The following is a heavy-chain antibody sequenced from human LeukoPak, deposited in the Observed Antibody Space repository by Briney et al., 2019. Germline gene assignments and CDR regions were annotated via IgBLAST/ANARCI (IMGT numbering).Heavy chain of an antibody. CDR2: ISAYNGNR. D-gene: IGHD3-22*01. J-gene: IGHJ5*02. CDR3: ARGLSSYMYYYDSSGYETLWFDP. Sequence: ASVKVSCKTSGYTFTNYGITWVRQAPGQGLEWMGWISAYNGNRNYAQKLQGRVTMTTDTSTSTAYMELRSLRSDDTAVYYCARGLSSYMYYYDSSGYETLWFDPWGQGTLVTVSS. CDR1: GYTFTNYG. V-gene: IGHV1-18*01.